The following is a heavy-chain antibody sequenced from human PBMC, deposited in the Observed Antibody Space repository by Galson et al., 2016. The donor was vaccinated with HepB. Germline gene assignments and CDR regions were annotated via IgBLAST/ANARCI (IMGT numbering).Heavy chain of an antibody. J-gene: IGHJ6*02. V-gene: IGHV3-23*01. CDR3: VRLRYWLESYYAMDV. CDR2: INIHNDKT. Sequence: SLRLSCAASGFTESSHAMTWVRQAPGKGLEWVSGINIHNDKTYYADSVKGRFTVSKDNAKNTVYLQMDGLRADDTAAYYCVRLRYWLESYYAMDVWGQGATVIVSS. D-gene: IGHD2-21*01. CDR1: GFTESSHA.